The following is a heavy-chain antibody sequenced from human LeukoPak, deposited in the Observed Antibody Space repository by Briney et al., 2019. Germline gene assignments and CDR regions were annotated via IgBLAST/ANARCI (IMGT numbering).Heavy chain of an antibody. CDR3: ARVRWELRGNYFDY. CDR2: IIGSNGNT. Sequence: GGSLRLSCAASGFTFTTYAMSWVRQAPGTGPEWVSAIIGSNGNTYYADSVKGRFTISRDISKNTLYLQMNSLRAEDTAVYYCARVRWELRGNYFDYWGQGTLVTVSS. CDR1: GFTFTTYA. J-gene: IGHJ4*02. D-gene: IGHD1-26*01. V-gene: IGHV3-23*01.